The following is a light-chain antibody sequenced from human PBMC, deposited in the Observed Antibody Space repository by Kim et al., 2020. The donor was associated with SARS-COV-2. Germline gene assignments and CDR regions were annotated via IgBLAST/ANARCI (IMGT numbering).Light chain of an antibody. Sequence: ASVKLTCTLSSGNSSYAIAWHQQQPEKGPRYLMKVNGDGSHTKGDGIPDRFSGSSSGAERYLTISSLQSEDETDYYCQTWGTGWVFGGATKLTVL. V-gene: IGLV4-69*01. CDR3: QTWGTGWV. CDR1: SGNSSYA. J-gene: IGLJ3*02. CDR2: VNGDGSH.